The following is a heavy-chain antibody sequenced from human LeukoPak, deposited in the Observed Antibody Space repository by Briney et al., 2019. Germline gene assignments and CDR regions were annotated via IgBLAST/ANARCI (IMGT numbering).Heavy chain of an antibody. V-gene: IGHV4-34*01. CDR3: ATRGGLYCSSTSCYELDY. CDR2: INHSGST. CDR1: GGSFSGYY. D-gene: IGHD2-2*01. J-gene: IGHJ4*02. Sequence: SETLSLTCAVYGGSFSGYYWSWIRQPPGKVLEWIGEINHSGSTNYNPSLKSRVTISVDTSKNQFSLKLSSVTAADTAVYYCATRGGLYCSSTSCYELDYWGQGTLVTVSS.